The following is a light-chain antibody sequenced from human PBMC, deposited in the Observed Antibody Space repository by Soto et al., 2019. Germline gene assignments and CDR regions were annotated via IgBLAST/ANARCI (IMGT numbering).Light chain of an antibody. CDR3: QQYGSSIFT. CDR2: GAS. V-gene: IGKV3-20*01. Sequence: EIVLTQSPGTLSLSPGERATLSCRASQSVSSSYLAWYQQKPGQAPRLLIHGASSRATGIPDRFSGSGSGTGFTLTISRLQPEDFAVYYCQQYGSSIFTFGRGTKVDIK. CDR1: QSVSSSY. J-gene: IGKJ3*01.